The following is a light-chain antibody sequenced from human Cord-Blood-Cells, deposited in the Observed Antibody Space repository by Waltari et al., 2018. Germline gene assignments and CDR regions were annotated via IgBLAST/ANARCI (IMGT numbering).Light chain of an antibody. CDR2: DVS. V-gene: IGLV2-14*01. J-gene: IGLJ3*02. CDR1: SRAVGGYNY. Sequence: QSALTQPASVSGSPGQSITIPCTGTSRAVGGYNYVSWYQQHPGKAPKLMIYDVSNRPSGVSNRFSGSKSGNTASLTISGLQAEDEADYYCSSYTSSSTLWVFGGGTKLTVL. CDR3: SSYTSSSTLWV.